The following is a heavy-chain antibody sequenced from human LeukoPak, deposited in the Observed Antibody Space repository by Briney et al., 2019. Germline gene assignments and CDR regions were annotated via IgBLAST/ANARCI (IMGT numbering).Heavy chain of an antibody. D-gene: IGHD3-16*01. Sequence: SETLSLTCTVSGVSIRSSFWSWIRQSPGEGLEWIGYIYYTGITKYNLSLKSRVTMSVDTSKNQFALELSSVTSADTAVYYCARSASRITAYDYWGQGILVSVSS. J-gene: IGHJ4*02. V-gene: IGHV4-59*01. CDR1: GVSIRSSF. CDR3: ARSASRITAYDY. CDR2: IYYTGIT.